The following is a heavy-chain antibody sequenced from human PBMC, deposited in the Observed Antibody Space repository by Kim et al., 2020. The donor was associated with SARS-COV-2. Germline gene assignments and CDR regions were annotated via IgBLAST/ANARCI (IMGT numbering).Heavy chain of an antibody. D-gene: IGHD3-3*01. V-gene: IGHV3-64D*09. CDR3: VKDQYYDFWSGPTMFDP. CDR1: GFTFSSYA. J-gene: IGHJ5*02. CDR2: ISSNGGST. Sequence: GGSLRLSCSASGFTFSSYAMHWVRQAPGKGLEYVSAISSNGGSTYYADSVKGRFTISRDNSKNTLYLQMSSLRAEDTAVYYCVKDQYYDFWSGPTMFDPWGQGPLVTVSS.